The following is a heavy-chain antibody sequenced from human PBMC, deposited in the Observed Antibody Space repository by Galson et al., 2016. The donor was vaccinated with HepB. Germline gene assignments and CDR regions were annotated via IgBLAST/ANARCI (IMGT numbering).Heavy chain of an antibody. CDR1: GFTFSSYG. J-gene: IGHJ4*02. V-gene: IGHV3-48*01. D-gene: IGHD6-19*01. CDR2: IGGHTSST. Sequence: SLRLSCAASGFTFSSYGMNWVRQAPGRGLEWIAYIGGHTSSTFYADSVKGRFTISRDNAKNSLSLHMIGLRVEDTAVYYCARARYSSDAHPGYYVDYWGPGTLVPVSS. CDR3: ARARYSSDAHPGYYVDY.